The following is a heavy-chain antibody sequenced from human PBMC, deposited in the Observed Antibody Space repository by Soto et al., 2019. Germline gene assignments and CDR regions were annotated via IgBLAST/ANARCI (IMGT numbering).Heavy chain of an antibody. Sequence: EVQLVESGGGLVKPGRSLRLSCTASGFTFGDYAMSWFRQAPGKGLEWVGFIRSKAYGGTTEYAASVKGRFTISRDDSKSLAYLQMNRLKTEDTAVYYCTRERVELLFNWFDPWGQGTLVTVSS. J-gene: IGHJ5*02. V-gene: IGHV3-49*05. CDR3: TRERVELLFNWFDP. CDR1: GFTFGDYA. CDR2: IRSKAYGGTT. D-gene: IGHD1-7*01.